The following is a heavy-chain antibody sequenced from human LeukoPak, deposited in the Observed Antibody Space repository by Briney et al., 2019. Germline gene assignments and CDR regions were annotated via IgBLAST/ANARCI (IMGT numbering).Heavy chain of an antibody. J-gene: IGHJ3*02. CDR3: ARDGGTTAAFDI. D-gene: IGHD1-1*01. Sequence: SETLSLTCSVPGGSISSSSYYWGWIRQPPGKGLEWIGSIYYSGSTYYNPSLKSRVTISVDTSRNQFSLKLSSVTAADTAVYYCARDGGTTAAFDIWGQGTMVTVSS. V-gene: IGHV4-39*07. CDR2: IYYSGST. CDR1: GGSISSSSYY.